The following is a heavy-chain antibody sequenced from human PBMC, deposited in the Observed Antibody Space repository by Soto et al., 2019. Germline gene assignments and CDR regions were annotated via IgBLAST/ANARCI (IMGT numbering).Heavy chain of an antibody. CDR2: INPNSGGT. V-gene: IGHV1-2*02. D-gene: IGHD3-10*01. CDR3: ARDPRGVGPPLDY. J-gene: IGHJ4*02. CDR1: GYTFTGYY. Sequence: GASVKVSCKASGYTFTGYYMHWVRQAPGQGLEWMGWINPNSGGTNYAQKFQGRVTMTRDTSISTAYMELSRLRSDDTAVYYCARDPRGVGPPLDYWGQGTLVTVSS.